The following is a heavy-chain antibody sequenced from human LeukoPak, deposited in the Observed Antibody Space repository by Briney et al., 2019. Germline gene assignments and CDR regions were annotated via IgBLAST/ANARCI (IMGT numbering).Heavy chain of an antibody. CDR2: IIPILGIA. CDR1: GGTFSSYA. CDR3: AGIAAAGYYYYYGMDV. D-gene: IGHD6-13*01. V-gene: IGHV1-69*04. Sequence: SVKVSCKASGGTFSSYAISWVRQAPGQGLEWMGRIIPILGIANYAQKFQGRVTITADKSTSTAYMELSSLRSEDTAVYYCAGIAAAGYYYYYGMDVWGQGTTVTVSS. J-gene: IGHJ6*02.